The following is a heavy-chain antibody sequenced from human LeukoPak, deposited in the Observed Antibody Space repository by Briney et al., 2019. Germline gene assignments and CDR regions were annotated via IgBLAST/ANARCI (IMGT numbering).Heavy chain of an antibody. Sequence: GGSLRLSCAASGFTFSSYAMTWVRQAPGKGLEWVSTLTGTGGTTFYADSVKGRFTISRDNSKNTLYLQMNSLRAEDTAVYYCVRSGITMIVVVIPTFDYWGQGTLVTVSS. CDR2: LTGTGGTT. CDR3: VRSGITMIVVVIPTFDY. J-gene: IGHJ4*02. CDR1: GFTFSSYA. D-gene: IGHD3-22*01. V-gene: IGHV3-23*01.